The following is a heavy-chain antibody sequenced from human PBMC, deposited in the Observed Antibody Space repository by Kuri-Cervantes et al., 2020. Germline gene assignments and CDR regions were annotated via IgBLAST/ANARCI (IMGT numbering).Heavy chain of an antibody. D-gene: IGHD3-9*01. J-gene: IGHJ4*02. CDR2: TSAYNGNT. Sequence: ASVKVSCKASRYTFTSYGFSWARQAPEQGLEWMGWTSAYNGNTNYAQKFQGRVTMTTDTSTSTAYTELSSLRSEDTAVYYCAKESQSTGYYAAFDYWGQGTLVTVSS. V-gene: IGHV1-18*01. CDR1: RYTFTSYG. CDR3: AKESQSTGYYAAFDY.